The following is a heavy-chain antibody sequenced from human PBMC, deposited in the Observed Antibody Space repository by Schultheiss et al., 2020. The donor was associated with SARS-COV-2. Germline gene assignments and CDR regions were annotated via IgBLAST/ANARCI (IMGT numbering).Heavy chain of an antibody. Sequence: GGSLRLSCAASGFTFSSYGMHWVRQAPGKGLEWVAVIWYDGSTKYYADSVKGRFTISRDISENTVYLQMNSLRPEDTAVYHCARRGNIVATICCFYGMDVWGQGATVTVSS. CDR3: ARRGNIVATICCFYGMDV. V-gene: IGHV3-33*01. CDR1: GFTFSSYG. D-gene: IGHD5-12*01. J-gene: IGHJ6*02. CDR2: IWYDGSTK.